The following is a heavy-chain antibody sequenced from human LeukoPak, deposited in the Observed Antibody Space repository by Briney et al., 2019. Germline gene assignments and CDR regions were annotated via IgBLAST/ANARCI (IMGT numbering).Heavy chain of an antibody. D-gene: IGHD6-13*01. J-gene: IGHJ5*02. CDR2: INHSGST. V-gene: IGHV4-34*01. CDR3: ARDAIAAAGTWWFDP. Sequence: PSETLSLTCAVSGGSFSGFSWSWIRQPPGKGLEWIWEINHSGSTKYNPSLKSRVTILVYTSKNQFSLKLRSVTAADTAVYYCARDAIAAAGTWWFDPWGQGPLVTVSS. CDR1: GGSFSGFS.